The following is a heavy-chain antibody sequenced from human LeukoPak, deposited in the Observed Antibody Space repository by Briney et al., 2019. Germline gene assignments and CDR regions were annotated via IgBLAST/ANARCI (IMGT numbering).Heavy chain of an antibody. CDR1: GGSISSYY. J-gene: IGHJ4*02. CDR2: IYTSGST. V-gene: IGHV4-4*07. Sequence: KASETLSLTCTVSGGSISSYYWSWIRQPAGKGLEWIGRIYTSGSTNYNPSLKSRVTMSVDTSKNQFSLKLSSVTAADTAVYYCAREPMVRGVIHFDYWGQETLVTVSS. CDR3: AREPMVRGVIHFDY. D-gene: IGHD3-10*01.